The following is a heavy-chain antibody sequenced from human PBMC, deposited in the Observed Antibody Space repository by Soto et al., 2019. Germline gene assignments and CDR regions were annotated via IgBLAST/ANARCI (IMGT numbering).Heavy chain of an antibody. CDR1: GYTFTSYG. CDR3: ARDAPSPISYYDSSGYYSRPPSIQH. Sequence: AAVKVSCKASGYTFTSYGVSGVRQAPGQGLEWMGWISAYNGNTNYAQKLQGRVTMTTDTSTSTAYMELRSLRSDDTAVYYCARDAPSPISYYDSSGYYSRPPSIQHWGQGTLVTVSS. V-gene: IGHV1-18*01. CDR2: ISAYNGNT. D-gene: IGHD3-22*01. J-gene: IGHJ1*01.